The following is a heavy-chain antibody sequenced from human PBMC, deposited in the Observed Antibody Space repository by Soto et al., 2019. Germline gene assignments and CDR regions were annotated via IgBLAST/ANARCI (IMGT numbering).Heavy chain of an antibody. D-gene: IGHD4-17*01. CDR2: IYSGGST. Sequence: HPGGSLRLSCAASGFTVSSNYMSWVRQAPGKGLEWVSVIYSGGSTYYADSVKGRFTISRDNSKNTLYLQMNSLRAEDTAVYYCARDRLGDYDFDYWGQGTLVTVSS. CDR3: ARDRLGDYDFDY. CDR1: GFTVSSNY. J-gene: IGHJ4*02. V-gene: IGHV3-66*01.